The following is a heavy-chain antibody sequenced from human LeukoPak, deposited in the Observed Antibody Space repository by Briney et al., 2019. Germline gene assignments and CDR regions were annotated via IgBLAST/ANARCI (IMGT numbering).Heavy chain of an antibody. CDR2: IYYGGST. J-gene: IGHJ4*02. CDR1: GGSISSYY. CDR3: ARLGYSSSSGLGY. D-gene: IGHD6-6*01. V-gene: IGHV4-39*01. Sequence: SETLSLTCTVSGGSISSYYWGWIRQPPGKGLEWIGTIYYGGSTYYNPSLNSRVTISVDTSKNQFSLKLSSVTAADTAVYYCARLGYSSSSGLGYWGQGTLVTVSS.